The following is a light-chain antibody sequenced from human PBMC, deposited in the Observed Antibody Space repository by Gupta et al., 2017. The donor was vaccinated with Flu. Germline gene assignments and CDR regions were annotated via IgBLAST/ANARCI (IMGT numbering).Light chain of an antibody. CDR2: EVS. CDR3: SSYTSSSTLYV. J-gene: IGLJ1*01. Sequence: ITISCTGTSSDVGGYNNVSWCQQHPGKAPKLMIYEVSDRPSGVSNRFSGSKSGNTASLTISGLQAEDEADYYCSSYTSSSTLYVFGTGTKVTVL. V-gene: IGLV2-14*03. CDR1: SSDVGGYNN.